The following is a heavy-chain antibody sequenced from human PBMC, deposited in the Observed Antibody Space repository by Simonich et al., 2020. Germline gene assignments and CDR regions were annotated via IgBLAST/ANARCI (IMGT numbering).Heavy chain of an antibody. Sequence: QVQLVQSGAEVKKPGASVKVSCKASGYTFTSYGISWGRQAPGQGLEWMVWISAYKGKTNYAQKLQGRVTMTTDTTTSKAYMELRSLSSDDTAVYYCARASRGTWWYYYFDYWGQGTLVTVSS. J-gene: IGHJ4*02. V-gene: IGHV1-18*01. D-gene: IGHD2-15*01. CDR3: ARASRGTWWYYYFDY. CDR2: ISAYKGKT. CDR1: GYTFTSYG.